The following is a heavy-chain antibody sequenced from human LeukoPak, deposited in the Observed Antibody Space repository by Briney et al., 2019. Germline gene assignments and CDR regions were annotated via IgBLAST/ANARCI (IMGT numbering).Heavy chain of an antibody. D-gene: IGHD3-22*01. CDR3: ARGNRESSGFYYYYGMDV. Sequence: GGSLTLSCAASGFIFDDYAMFWVRQAPGKGLEWVSGISWNSENIGYAASVKGRFTLSRDNAENSLYLQMNSLRGEDTAFYYCARGNRESSGFYYYYGMDVWGQGTTVTVSS. J-gene: IGHJ6*02. CDR1: GFIFDDYA. V-gene: IGHV3-9*01. CDR2: ISWNSENI.